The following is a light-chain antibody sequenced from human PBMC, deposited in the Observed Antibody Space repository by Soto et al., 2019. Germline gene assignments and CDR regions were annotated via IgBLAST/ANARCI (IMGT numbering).Light chain of an antibody. CDR2: DVS. Sequence: QSVLTQPASVSGSPGQSITISCTGTSSDVGAYNYVSWYQQHPDKAPKLMIYDVSNRPSGVSNRFSGSKSGNAASLTISGLQAEDEADYYCSSYTSSTPVVFGGGTKLTVL. CDR3: SSYTSSTPVV. J-gene: IGLJ2*01. V-gene: IGLV2-14*01. CDR1: SSDVGAYNY.